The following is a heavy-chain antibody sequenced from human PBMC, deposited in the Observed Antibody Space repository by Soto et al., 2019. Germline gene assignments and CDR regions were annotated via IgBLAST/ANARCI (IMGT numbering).Heavy chain of an antibody. CDR2: IYYSGST. J-gene: IGHJ3*02. D-gene: IGHD3-22*01. Sequence: QLQLQESGPGLVKPSETLSLTCTVSGGSISSSSYYWGWIRQPPGKGLEWIGSIYYSGSTYYNPSLKSRVTISVDTSKNQFSLKLSSVTAADTAVYYRARHFYYYDSSGYYYNGAFDIWGQGTMVTVSS. V-gene: IGHV4-39*01. CDR1: GGSISSSSYY. CDR3: ARHFYYYDSSGYYYNGAFDI.